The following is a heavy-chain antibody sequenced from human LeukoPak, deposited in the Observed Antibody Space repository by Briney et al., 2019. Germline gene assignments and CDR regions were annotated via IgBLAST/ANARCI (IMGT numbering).Heavy chain of an antibody. CDR2: LSGSGGNT. V-gene: IGHV3-23*01. Sequence: TGGSLRLSCAASGFTFSSSEMNWVRQARGKGLEWLSALSGSGGNTYYADSVKGRFTISRDNSKNTLYLQMNSLRAEDTAVYYCAKGGPERIYFGSGSYYNVNPLIDYWGQGTLVTASS. J-gene: IGHJ4*02. D-gene: IGHD3-10*01. CDR3: AKGGPERIYFGSGSYYNVNPLIDY. CDR1: GFTFSSSE.